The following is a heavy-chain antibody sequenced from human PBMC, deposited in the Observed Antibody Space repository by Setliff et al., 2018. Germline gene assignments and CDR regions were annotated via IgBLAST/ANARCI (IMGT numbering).Heavy chain of an antibody. CDR3: VREGVDTRSSTDYRYYMDV. CDR2: IIPIFGTT. V-gene: IGHV1-69*05. D-gene: IGHD5-18*01. J-gene: IGHJ6*03. Sequence: SVKVSCKASRGTFSSYGITWVRQAPGQGPEWMGGIIPIFGTTDYAQKFQGRVTITTDESTSTAYMELSSLGSEDTAVYYCVREGVDTRSSTDYRYYMDVWGKGTTVTV. CDR1: RGTFSSYG.